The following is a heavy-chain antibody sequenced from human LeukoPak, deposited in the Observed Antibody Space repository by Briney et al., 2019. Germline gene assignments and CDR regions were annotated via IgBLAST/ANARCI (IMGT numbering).Heavy chain of an antibody. V-gene: IGHV3-23*01. CDR1: ALTFSSYA. CDR2: FSGSGGTT. Sequence: GGSLRLSCAASALTFSSYAMSWVRQAPGKGLEWVSTFSGSGGTTYYADSVRGRFTISRDNSKNTLYLQMNSLRAEDTAVYYCARLTPYWGQGTLVTVSS. J-gene: IGHJ4*02. CDR3: ARLTPY.